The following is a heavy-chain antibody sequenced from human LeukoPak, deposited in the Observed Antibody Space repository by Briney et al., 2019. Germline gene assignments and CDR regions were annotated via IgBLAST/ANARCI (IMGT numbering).Heavy chain of an antibody. CDR3: ARLSGYSYGENFDY. J-gene: IGHJ4*02. CDR1: GGSISSSSYY. D-gene: IGHD5-18*01. V-gene: IGHV4-39*01. CDR2: IYYSGGT. Sequence: SETLSLTCTVSGGSISSSSYYWGWIRQPPGKGLEWIGSIYYSGGTYYNPSLKSRVTISVDTSKNQFSLKLSSVTAADTAVYYCARLSGYSYGENFDYWGQGTLVTVSS.